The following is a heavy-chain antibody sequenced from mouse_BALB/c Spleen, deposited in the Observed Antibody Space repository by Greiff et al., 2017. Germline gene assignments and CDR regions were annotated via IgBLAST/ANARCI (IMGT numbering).Heavy chain of an antibody. CDR1: GFTFSSFG. J-gene: IGHJ3*01. V-gene: IGHV5-17*02. CDR2: ISSGSSTI. D-gene: IGHD2-2*01. CDR3: ARGGYDGPRFAY. Sequence: EVMLVESGGGLVQPGGSRKLSCAASGFTFSSFGMHWVRQAPEKGLEWVAYISSGSSTIYYADTVKGRFTISRDNPKNTLFLQMTSLRSEDTAMYYCARGGYDGPRFAYWGQGTLVTVSA.